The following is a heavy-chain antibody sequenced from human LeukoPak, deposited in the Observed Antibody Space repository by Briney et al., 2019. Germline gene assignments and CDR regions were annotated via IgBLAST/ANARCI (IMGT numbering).Heavy chain of an antibody. D-gene: IGHD2-2*01. CDR1: GGSFSGYY. CDR3: ARGSVVVVPAARTFDY. Sequence: PSETLSLTCAVYGGSFSGYYWSWIRQPPGKGLEWIGEINHSGSTNYNPSLKSRVTISVDTSKNQFSLKLSSVTAADTAVYYCARGSVVVVPAARTFDYWGQGTLATVSS. V-gene: IGHV4-34*01. CDR2: INHSGST. J-gene: IGHJ4*02.